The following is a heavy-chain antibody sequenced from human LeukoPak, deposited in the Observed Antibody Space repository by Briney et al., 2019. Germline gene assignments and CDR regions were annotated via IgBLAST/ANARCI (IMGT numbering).Heavy chain of an antibody. D-gene: IGHD3-10*01. V-gene: IGHV4-39*01. Sequence: SETLSLTCTVSGGSISSYYWGWIRQPPGKGLEWIGSISYSGTTYYNPSLKSRVTISVDTSNNQFSLKLSSVSAPDTAVYYCASHYMVRGVIFAFDIWGQGTMVTVSS. CDR1: GGSISSYY. J-gene: IGHJ3*02. CDR3: ASHYMVRGVIFAFDI. CDR2: ISYSGTT.